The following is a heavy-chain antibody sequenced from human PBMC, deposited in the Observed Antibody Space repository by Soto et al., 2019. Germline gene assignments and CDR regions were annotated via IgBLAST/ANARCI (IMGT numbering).Heavy chain of an antibody. Sequence: ASVKVSCKASGYTFTGYYMHWVRQAPGQGLEWMGWINPNSGGTNYAQKFQGWVTMTRDTSISTAYMELSRLRSDDTAVYYCARAIREGLERQAYDYWGQGTLVTVSS. V-gene: IGHV1-2*04. CDR3: ARAIREGLERQAYDY. J-gene: IGHJ4*02. D-gene: IGHD1-1*01. CDR2: INPNSGGT. CDR1: GYTFTGYY.